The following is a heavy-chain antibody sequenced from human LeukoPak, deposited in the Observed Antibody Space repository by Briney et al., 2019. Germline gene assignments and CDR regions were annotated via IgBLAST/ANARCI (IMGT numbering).Heavy chain of an antibody. CDR1: GYTFTSYY. CDR3: ATTIYGSGSYYS. CDR2: INPSGGST. Sequence: ASVKVSCKASGYTFTSYYMHWVRQAPGQGLEWMGIINPSGGSTSYAQKFQGRVTMTTDTSTSTAYMELRSLRSDDTAVYYCATTIYGSGSYYSWGQGTLVTVSS. J-gene: IGHJ4*02. D-gene: IGHD3-10*01. V-gene: IGHV1-46*01.